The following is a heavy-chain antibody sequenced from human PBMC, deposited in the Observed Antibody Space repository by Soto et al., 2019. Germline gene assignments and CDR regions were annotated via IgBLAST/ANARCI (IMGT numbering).Heavy chain of an antibody. CDR2: ISWNSGSI. CDR1: GFTFDDYA. CDR3: AKAHYGDYVGYFDY. J-gene: IGHJ4*02. Sequence: EVQLVESGGGLVQPGRSLRLSCAASGFTFDDYAMHWVRQAPGKGLEWVSGISWNSGSIGYADSVKGRFTISRDNAKNSLYRQMSSLRAEDTALYYCAKAHYGDYVGYFDYWGQGTLVTVSS. V-gene: IGHV3-9*01. D-gene: IGHD4-17*01.